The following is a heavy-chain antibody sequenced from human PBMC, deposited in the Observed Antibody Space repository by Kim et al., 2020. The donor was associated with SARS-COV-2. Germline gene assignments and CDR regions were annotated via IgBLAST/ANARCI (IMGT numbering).Heavy chain of an antibody. D-gene: IGHD6-25*01. CDR2: ISYDGSNK. J-gene: IGHJ6*02. CDR3: ARDLIGFSPRAAALCYGMDV. Sequence: GGSLRLSCAASGFTFSSYAMHWVRQAPGKGLEWVAVISYDGSNKYYADSVKGRFTISRDNSKNTLYLQMNSLRAEDTAVYYCARDLIGFSPRAAALCYGMDVWGQGTTVTVSS. CDR1: GFTFSSYA. V-gene: IGHV3-30-3*01.